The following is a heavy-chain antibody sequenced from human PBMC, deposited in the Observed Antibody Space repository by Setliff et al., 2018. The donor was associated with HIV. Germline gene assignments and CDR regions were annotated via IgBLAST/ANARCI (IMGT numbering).Heavy chain of an antibody. CDR1: GFTFSSYE. J-gene: IGHJ4*02. CDR3: ARELQWSRDSGREEDY. Sequence: GGSLRLSCAASGFTFSSYEMNWVRQAPGKGLEWVSYISSSGGTIYYADSVKGRFTISRDNAKKSLYLQMNSLRADDTAVYYCARELQWSRDSGREEDYWGQGTLVTVSS. V-gene: IGHV3-48*03. CDR2: ISSSGGTI. D-gene: IGHD1-26*01.